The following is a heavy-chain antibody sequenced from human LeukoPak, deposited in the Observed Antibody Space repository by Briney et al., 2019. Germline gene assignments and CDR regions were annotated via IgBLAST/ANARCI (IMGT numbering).Heavy chain of an antibody. V-gene: IGHV5-51*01. D-gene: IGHD6-13*01. CDR2: IYPGDSDT. CDR1: GYSFTSYW. Sequence: RGESLKISCKGSGYSFTSYWIGWVRQMPGKGLEWMGIIYPGDSDTRYSPSFQGQVTISAEKSISTAYLQWSSLKASDTAMYYCAKIHPYSSSNFGSPFDYWGQGTLVTVSS. J-gene: IGHJ4*02. CDR3: AKIHPYSSSNFGSPFDY.